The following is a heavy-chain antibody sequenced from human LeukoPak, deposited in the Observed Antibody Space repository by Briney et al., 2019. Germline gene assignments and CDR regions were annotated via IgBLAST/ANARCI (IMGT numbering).Heavy chain of an antibody. CDR2: INPNSGGT. Sequence: ASVKVSCKASRYTFTGYYMHWVRQAPGQGLEWMGRINPNSGGTNYAQKFQGRVTMTRDTSISTAYMELSRLRSDDTAVYYCARGRLVYVELGLRFDYWGQGTLVTVSS. V-gene: IGHV1-2*06. CDR1: RYTFTGYY. J-gene: IGHJ4*02. CDR3: ARGRLVYVELGLRFDY. D-gene: IGHD1-7*01.